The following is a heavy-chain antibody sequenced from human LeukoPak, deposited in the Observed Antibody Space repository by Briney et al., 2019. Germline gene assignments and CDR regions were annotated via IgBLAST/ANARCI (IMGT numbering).Heavy chain of an antibody. V-gene: IGHV1-2*02. CDR2: INPNSGGT. CDR3: ARGGELRTGDAFDI. CDR1: GYTFIGYY. Sequence: ASVKVSCKASGYTFIGYYMHWVRQAPGQGLEWMGWINPNSGGTKYAQKFQGRVSMTRDTSISTAYMELSRLRSDDTAVYYCARGGELRTGDAFDIWGQGTMVSVSS. J-gene: IGHJ3*02. D-gene: IGHD1-7*01.